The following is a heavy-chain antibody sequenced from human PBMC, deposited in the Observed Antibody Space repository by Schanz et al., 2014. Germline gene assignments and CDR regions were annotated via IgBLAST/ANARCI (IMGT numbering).Heavy chain of an antibody. CDR1: GYIFGSHG. Sequence: QVQLVQSGAEAKKPGASVRVSCKASGYIFGSHGMTWVRQAPGQGPELMGWINAHTGNTQYAQKFQGRVNMTRDTVTTKVHLELTRLRTDDAAIDYCARVHIATYLYNSPGAFDNWGQGTRVTVSS. V-gene: IGHV1-18*01. CDR3: ARVHIATYLYNSPGAFDN. CDR2: INAHTGNT. D-gene: IGHD1-20*01. J-gene: IGHJ3*02.